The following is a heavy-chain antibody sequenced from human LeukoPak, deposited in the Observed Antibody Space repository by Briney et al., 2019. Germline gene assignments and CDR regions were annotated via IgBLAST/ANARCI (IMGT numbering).Heavy chain of an antibody. D-gene: IGHD3-10*01. Sequence: GGSLRLSCAASGFTFSSYWMSWVRQAPGKGLEWVANIKQDGSEKYYVDSVKGRFTISRDNAKNSLYLQMNSLRAEDTAVYYCARDLERITLVRGVIANWFDPWGQGTLVTVSS. CDR3: ARDLERITLVRGVIANWFDP. CDR1: GFTFSSYW. J-gene: IGHJ5*02. V-gene: IGHV3-7*01. CDR2: IKQDGSEK.